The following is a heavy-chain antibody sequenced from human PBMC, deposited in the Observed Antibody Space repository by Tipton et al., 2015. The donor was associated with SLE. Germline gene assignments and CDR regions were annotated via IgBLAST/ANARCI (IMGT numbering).Heavy chain of an antibody. CDR1: GFTFINYA. Sequence: SLRLSCAASGFTFINYAMNWVRQAPGKGLEWVSYISSSSSTIYYADSVKGRFTISRDNAKNSLYLQLNSLRAEDTAVYYCAKVDRTNMVTSFDYWGQGTLVTVSS. CDR3: AKVDRTNMVTSFDY. J-gene: IGHJ4*02. CDR2: ISSSSSTI. V-gene: IGHV3-48*01. D-gene: IGHD5-18*01.